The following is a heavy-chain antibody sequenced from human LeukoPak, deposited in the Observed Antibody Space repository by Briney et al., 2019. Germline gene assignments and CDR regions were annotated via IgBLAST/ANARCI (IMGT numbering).Heavy chain of an antibody. Sequence: GWALRLSCAASGFTFSSYWMSWVRQAPGKGLQWVANIKQDGSDKYYVDYVKGRFTISRDNAKNSLYLQMNSLRAEDTAVDYCARSLGYCRYGSCFLCDYGGQGTLVSVSS. V-gene: IGHV3-7*05. D-gene: IGHD2-15*01. CDR2: IKQDGSDK. J-gene: IGHJ4*02. CDR1: GFTFSSYW. CDR3: ARSLGYCRYGSCFLCDY.